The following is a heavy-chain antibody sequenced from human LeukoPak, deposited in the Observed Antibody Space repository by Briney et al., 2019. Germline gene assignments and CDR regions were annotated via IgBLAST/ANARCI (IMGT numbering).Heavy chain of an antibody. CDR3: ARENTIFGVVSGGNYFDY. CDR1: GGTFSSYA. Sequence: GSSVKVSCKASGGTFSSYAISWVRQAPGQGLEWMGRIIPILGIANYAQEFRGRVTITADKSTSTAYMELSSLRSEDTAVYYCARENTIFGVVSGGNYFDYWGQGTLVTVSS. J-gene: IGHJ4*02. CDR2: IIPILGIA. D-gene: IGHD3-3*01. V-gene: IGHV1-69*04.